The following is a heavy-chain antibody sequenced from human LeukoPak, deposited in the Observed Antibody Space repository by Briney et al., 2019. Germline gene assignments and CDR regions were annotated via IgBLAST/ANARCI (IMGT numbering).Heavy chain of an antibody. D-gene: IGHD6-6*01. CDR1: GFTFSSYA. J-gene: IGHJ4*02. V-gene: IGHV3-30-3*01. Sequence: TGGSLRLSCAASGFTFSSYAMHWVRQAPGKGLEWVAVISYDGSNKYYADSVKGRFTISRDNSKNTLYLQMNSLRAEDTAVYYCARVGRLAAPKGDYFDYWGQGTLVTVSS. CDR2: ISYDGSNK. CDR3: ARVGRLAAPKGDYFDY.